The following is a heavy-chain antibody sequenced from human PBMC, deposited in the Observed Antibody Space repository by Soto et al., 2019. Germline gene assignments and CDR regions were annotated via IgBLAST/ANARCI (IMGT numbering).Heavy chain of an antibody. J-gene: IGHJ4*02. CDR2: ISHDGSNK. CDR3: AGDRSMVGGYYFDN. V-gene: IGHV3-30-3*01. CDR1: GFTFSNYA. D-gene: IGHD3-10*01. Sequence: GGSLRLSCTTSGFTFSNYAIHWVRQAPGKGLEWVAVISHDGSNKFYADSVKGRFTISRDNSKNTLYLQMNSLRAGDTAVYYCAGDRSMVGGYYFDNWGQGTLVTVSS.